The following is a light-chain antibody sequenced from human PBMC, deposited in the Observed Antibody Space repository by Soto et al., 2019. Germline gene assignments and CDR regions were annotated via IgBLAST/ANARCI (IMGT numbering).Light chain of an antibody. Sequence: IVLTQSPATLSLSPGEGATLSCRASQSIGDYLAWFQQKPGQAPRLLISDGSHRAVGIPARFSGSAAGTGSTLTISSLEPEDFAVYYCQQRSAGPLTVGGGNRVVI. CDR1: QSIGDY. CDR3: QQRSAGPLT. J-gene: IGKJ4*01. V-gene: IGKV3-11*01. CDR2: DGS.